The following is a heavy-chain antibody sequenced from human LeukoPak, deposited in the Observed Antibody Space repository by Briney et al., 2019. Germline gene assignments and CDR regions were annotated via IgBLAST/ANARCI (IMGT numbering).Heavy chain of an antibody. Sequence: SQTLSLTCAVSGGSISSGGYSWSWIRQPPGKGLEWIEYIYHSGSTYYNPSLKSRVTISVDRSKNQFSLKLSSVTAADTAVYYCARGYSGYASDAFDIWGQGTMVTVSS. CDR2: IYHSGST. CDR1: GGSISSGGYS. CDR3: ARGYSGYASDAFDI. J-gene: IGHJ3*02. D-gene: IGHD5-12*01. V-gene: IGHV4-30-2*01.